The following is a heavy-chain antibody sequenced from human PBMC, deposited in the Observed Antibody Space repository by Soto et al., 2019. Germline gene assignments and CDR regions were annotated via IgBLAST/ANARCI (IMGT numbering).Heavy chain of an antibody. CDR3: ARERINWNYVTLYFDY. D-gene: IGHD1-7*01. J-gene: IGHJ4*02. CDR2: IIPILGIA. V-gene: IGHV1-69*04. Sequence: ASVKVSCKASGGTFSSYTISWVRQAPGQGLEWMGRIIPILGIANYAQKFQDRVTITADKSTSTAYMELSSLRSEDTAVYYCARERINWNYVTLYFDYWGQGTLVTVSS. CDR1: GGTFSSYT.